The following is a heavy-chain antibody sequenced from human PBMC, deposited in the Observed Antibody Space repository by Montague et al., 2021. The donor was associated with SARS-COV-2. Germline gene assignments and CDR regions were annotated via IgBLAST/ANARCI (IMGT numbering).Heavy chain of an antibody. CDR3: AKDLLAYYYCMDV. Sequence: SLRLSCAASGFAFNKFAMSWVRQAPGKGLEWVSSFSGSGDNTYYADSVKGRFTISRDNSKNTLYLQMNSLRAEDTAVYYCAKDLLAYYYCMDVWGKGTTVTVSS. J-gene: IGHJ6*03. CDR1: GFAFNKFA. V-gene: IGHV3-23*01. CDR2: FSGSGDNT.